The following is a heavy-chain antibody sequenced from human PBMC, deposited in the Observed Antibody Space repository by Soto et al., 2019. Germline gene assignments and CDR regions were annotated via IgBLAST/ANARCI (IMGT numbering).Heavy chain of an antibody. Sequence: QVTLKESGPVLVKPTETLTLTCTVSGFSLSHARMGVSWIRQPPGKALEWLAHIFSNDEKSYSTSLKSRLTISKDTSKSQVVLTMTTMYPVDTSTYYCARTCIAAACTVWFDPWGQGTLVTFSS. V-gene: IGHV2-26*01. J-gene: IGHJ5*02. D-gene: IGHD6-13*01. CDR3: ARTCIAAACTVWFDP. CDR2: IFSNDEK. CDR1: GFSLSHARMG.